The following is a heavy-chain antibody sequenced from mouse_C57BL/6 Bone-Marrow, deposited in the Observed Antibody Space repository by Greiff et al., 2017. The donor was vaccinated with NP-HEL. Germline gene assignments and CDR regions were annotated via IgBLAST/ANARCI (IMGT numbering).Heavy chain of an antibody. J-gene: IGHJ3*01. V-gene: IGHV1-82*01. CDR2: IYPGDGDT. CDR3: ASIGYGSSFARFAY. CDR1: GYAFSSSW. Sequence: QVQLQQSGPELVKPGASVKISCKASGYAFSSSWMNWVKQRPGKGLEWIGRIYPGDGDTNYNGKFKGKATLTADKSSSTAYMQLSSLTSEDSAVYFCASIGYGSSFARFAYWGQGTLVTVSA. D-gene: IGHD1-1*01.